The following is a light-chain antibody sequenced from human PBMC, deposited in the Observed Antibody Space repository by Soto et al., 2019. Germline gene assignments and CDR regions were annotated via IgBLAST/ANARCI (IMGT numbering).Light chain of an antibody. Sequence: DIQMTQSPSSLSASVGDRVTVTCXTSQKINNYLNWYQQKPGKAPKLLIYGASSVQSGVPLRFSGSGSGTEFTLTISSLQPEDFAIYYCEQTCSTPVTFGQGTRLEI. J-gene: IGKJ5*01. CDR3: EQTCSTPVT. CDR2: GAS. V-gene: IGKV1-39*01. CDR1: QKINNY.